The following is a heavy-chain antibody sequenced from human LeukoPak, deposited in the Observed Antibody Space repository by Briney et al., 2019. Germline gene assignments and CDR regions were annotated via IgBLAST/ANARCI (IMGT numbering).Heavy chain of an antibody. CDR3: ANDLRSPGDYAFDY. Sequence: GGSLRLSCAASGFTFSSYGMHWVRQAPGKGLEWVAVISYDGSNKYYADSVKGRFTISRDNSKNTLYLQMNSLRAEDTAVYYCANDLRSPGDYAFDYWGQGTLVTVSS. V-gene: IGHV3-30*18. J-gene: IGHJ4*02. CDR2: ISYDGSNK. D-gene: IGHD4-17*01. CDR1: GFTFSSYG.